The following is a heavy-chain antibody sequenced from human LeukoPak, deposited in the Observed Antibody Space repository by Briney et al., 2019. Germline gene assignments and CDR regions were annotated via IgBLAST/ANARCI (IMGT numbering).Heavy chain of an antibody. J-gene: IGHJ4*02. CDR3: AKDPPSVAGTLLPDY. V-gene: IGHV3-30*18. Sequence: GGSLRLSCAASGFTFSSYGMHWVRQTPGKGLEWGTVISNDGSNKYYTDSVKGRFTISRDSAKDTLYLHMNSLRAEDTAVYYCAKDPPSVAGTLLPDYWGQGTLVTVSS. CDR1: GFTFSSYG. CDR2: ISNDGSNK. D-gene: IGHD6-19*01.